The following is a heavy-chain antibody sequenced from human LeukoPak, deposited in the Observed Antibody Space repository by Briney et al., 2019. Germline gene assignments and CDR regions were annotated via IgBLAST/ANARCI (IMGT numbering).Heavy chain of an antibody. V-gene: IGHV4-39*01. CDR1: GGSISSSTYY. D-gene: IGHD4-17*01. Sequence: SETRSLTCTVSGGSISSSTYYWGWIRQPPGKGLEGIGNIYYSGNTYYNPSLKSRVTISVDTSKNQFSLELISVTAADTAVYYCARRGSTVTTPDFWGQGTLVTVSS. CDR3: ARRGSTVTTPDF. CDR2: IYYSGNT. J-gene: IGHJ4*02.